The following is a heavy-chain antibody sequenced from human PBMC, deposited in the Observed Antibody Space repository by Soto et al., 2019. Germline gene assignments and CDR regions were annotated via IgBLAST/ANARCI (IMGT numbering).Heavy chain of an antibody. V-gene: IGHV1-8*01. CDR3: ASGSYYYDSSGYYMDNYYGMDV. D-gene: IGHD3-22*01. CDR2: MNPNSGNT. J-gene: IGHJ6*02. CDR1: GYTFTSYD. Sequence: GASVKVSCKASGYTFTSYDINWVRQATGQGLEWMGWMNPNSGNTGYAQKFQGRVTMTRNTSISTAYMELSSLRSEDTAVYYCASGSYYYDSSGYYMDNYYGMDVWGQGTTVTVSS.